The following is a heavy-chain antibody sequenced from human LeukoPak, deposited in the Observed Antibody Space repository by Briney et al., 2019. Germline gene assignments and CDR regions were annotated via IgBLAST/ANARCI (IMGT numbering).Heavy chain of an antibody. Sequence: SETLSLTCTVSGGSISSSSYYWGWIRQPPGKGLEWIGSIYYSGSTYYNPSLKSRVTISVDTSKNQFSLKLSSVTAADTAVYYCSRFLAGWRIVVVPAAIGYWGQGTLVNVSS. CDR3: SRFLAGWRIVVVPAAIGY. CDR2: IYYSGST. J-gene: IGHJ4*02. D-gene: IGHD2-2*01. CDR1: GGSISSSSYY. V-gene: IGHV4-39*01.